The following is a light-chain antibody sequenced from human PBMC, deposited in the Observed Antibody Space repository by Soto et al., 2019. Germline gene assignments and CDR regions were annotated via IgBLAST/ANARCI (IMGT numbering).Light chain of an antibody. V-gene: IGKV1-39*01. J-gene: IGKJ5*01. CDR3: QQPISFPIT. CDR2: AAS. CDR1: QSISSY. Sequence: DVHMSDSPSSLSASVLDRVTITFRASQSISSYLNWFQQKPGKAPNLLIYAASSLQSGVPSRFSGSGSGTDFTLTIRSLQPEDFATYYCQQPISFPITFGQGTRLEIK.